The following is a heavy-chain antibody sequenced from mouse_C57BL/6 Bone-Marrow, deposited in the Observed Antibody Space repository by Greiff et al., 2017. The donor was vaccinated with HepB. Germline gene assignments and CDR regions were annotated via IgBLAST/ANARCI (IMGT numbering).Heavy chain of an antibody. CDR1: GFSFNTYA. J-gene: IGHJ3*01. Sequence: EVQLQESGGGLVQPKGSLKLSCAASGFSFNTYAMNWVRQAPGKGLEWVARIRSKSNNYATYYADSVKDRFTISRDDSESMLYLQMNNLKTEDTAMYYCVRPYYSNYGFAYWGQGTLVTVSA. V-gene: IGHV10-1*01. D-gene: IGHD2-5*01. CDR3: VRPYYSNYGFAY. CDR2: IRSKSNNYAT.